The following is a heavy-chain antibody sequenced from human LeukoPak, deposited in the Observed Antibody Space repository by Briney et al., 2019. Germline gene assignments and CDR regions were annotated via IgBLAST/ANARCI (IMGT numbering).Heavy chain of an antibody. CDR2: IYSGGST. V-gene: IGHV3-53*01. CDR3: ARGAYDSSGHYYGNYYYYMDV. J-gene: IGHJ6*03. Sequence: GGSLRLSCAASGFTVSSNYMSWVRQAPGKGLEWCSVIYSGGSTYYADSVKGRFTISRDNSKNTLYLQMNSLRAEDTAVYYCARGAYDSSGHYYGNYYYYMDVWGKGTTVTISS. CDR1: GFTVSSNY. D-gene: IGHD3-22*01.